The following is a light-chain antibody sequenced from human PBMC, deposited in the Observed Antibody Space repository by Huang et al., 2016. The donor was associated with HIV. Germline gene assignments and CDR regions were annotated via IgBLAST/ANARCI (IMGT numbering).Light chain of an antibody. V-gene: IGKV4-1*01. Sequence: DIVMTQSPDSLAVSLGERATINCTSSQSVLHSSNNKNYLAGYQQKPGQPPKLLIYWASTRESGVPDRFSGSGSGTDFTLTISSLQAEDVAVYHCQQYHSNPVTFGGGTKVEIK. CDR2: WAS. J-gene: IGKJ4*01. CDR3: QQYHSNPVT. CDR1: QSVLHSSNNKNY.